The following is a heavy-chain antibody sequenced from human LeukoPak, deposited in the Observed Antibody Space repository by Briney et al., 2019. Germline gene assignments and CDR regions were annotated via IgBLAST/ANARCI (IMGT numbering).Heavy chain of an antibody. Sequence: GGSLRLSCVPSGFSFNRYSMNWVRQAPGKGLEWVSFISSSGTFIYYEDSVKGRFIITRDNAKKSLFLQLNSLRPEDTGVYYCARDQGSYTDYEVDYWGQGTLVTVSS. D-gene: IGHD5-12*01. J-gene: IGHJ4*02. CDR1: GFSFNRYS. CDR2: ISSSGTFI. V-gene: IGHV3-21*01. CDR3: ARDQGSYTDYEVDY.